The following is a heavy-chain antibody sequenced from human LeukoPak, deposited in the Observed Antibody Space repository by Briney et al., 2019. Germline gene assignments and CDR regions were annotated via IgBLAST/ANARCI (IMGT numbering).Heavy chain of an antibody. CDR1: GFTFSSYE. J-gene: IGHJ4*02. D-gene: IGHD4-17*01. CDR3: ARVENPYGDYDY. Sequence: GGSLRLSCAASGFTFSSYEMNWVRQAPGKGLEWVSYISSSGSTIYYADSVKGRFTISRDNAKNSLYLQMNSLGAEDTAVYYCARVENPYGDYDYWGQGTLVTVSS. CDR2: ISSSGSTI. V-gene: IGHV3-48*03.